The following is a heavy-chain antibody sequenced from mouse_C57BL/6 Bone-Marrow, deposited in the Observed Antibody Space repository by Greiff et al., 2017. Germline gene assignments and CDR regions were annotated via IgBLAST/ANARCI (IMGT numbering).Heavy chain of an antibody. J-gene: IGHJ4*01. CDR2: INPNYGTT. V-gene: IGHV1-39*01. Sequence: EVQLQQSGAELARPGASVKISCKASGYSFTDYNMNWVKQSNGKSLEWIGVINPNYGTTSYNQKFKGKATLTVDQSSSTAYMQLNSLTSEDSAVYYCARMCYGSTSYAMDYWGQGTSVTVSS. CDR1: GYSFTDYN. D-gene: IGHD1-1*01. CDR3: ARMCYGSTSYAMDY.